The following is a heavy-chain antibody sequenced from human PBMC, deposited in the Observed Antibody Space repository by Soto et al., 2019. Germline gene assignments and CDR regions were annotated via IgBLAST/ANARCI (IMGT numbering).Heavy chain of an antibody. J-gene: IGHJ5*02. CDR1: GGSFSGYY. Sequence: SETLSLTCAVFGGSFSGYYWNWIRQPPGKGLEWIGEINHSGSTNYNPSLKSRVTISVDTSKNQFSLKLSSVTAADTAVYYCAREVGDLGTRFDPWGQGTLVTVSS. D-gene: IGHD1-26*01. CDR3: AREVGDLGTRFDP. V-gene: IGHV4-34*01. CDR2: INHSGST.